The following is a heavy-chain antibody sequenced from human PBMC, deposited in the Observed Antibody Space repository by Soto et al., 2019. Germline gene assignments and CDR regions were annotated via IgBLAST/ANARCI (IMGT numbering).Heavy chain of an antibody. CDR2: ISYDGSNK. J-gene: IGHJ6*02. CDR3: AKDPSSSAGKYYYYYGMHV. D-gene: IGHD6-6*01. CDR1: GFTFSSYG. Sequence: QVQLVESGGGVVQPGRSPRLSCAASGFTFSSYGMHWVRQAPGKGLEWVAVISYDGSNKYYADSVKGRFTISRDNSKNTLYLQMNSLRAEDTAVYYCAKDPSSSAGKYYYYYGMHVWGQGTTVTVSS. V-gene: IGHV3-30*18.